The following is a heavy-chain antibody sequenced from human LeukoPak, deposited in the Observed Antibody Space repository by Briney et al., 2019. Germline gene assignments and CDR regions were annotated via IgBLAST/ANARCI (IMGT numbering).Heavy chain of an antibody. J-gene: IGHJ4*02. CDR3: AKDTVADYYFDY. CDR1: GFTFSGYA. Sequence: PGGSLRLSCAAFGFTFSGYAMSWVRQAPGKGLEWVSAISGSGGSTYYADSVKGRFTISRDNSRNTLYLQMNSLRAEDTAVYYCAKDTVADYYFDYWGQGTLVTVSS. CDR2: ISGSGGST. D-gene: IGHD6-19*01. V-gene: IGHV3-23*01.